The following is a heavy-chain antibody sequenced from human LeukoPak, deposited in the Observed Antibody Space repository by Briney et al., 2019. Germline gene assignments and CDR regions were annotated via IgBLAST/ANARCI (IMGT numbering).Heavy chain of an antibody. D-gene: IGHD6-19*01. CDR2: IYSGGST. Sequence: GGSLRLSCAASGFTVSSNYMSWVRQAPGKGLGWVSVIYSGGSTYYADSVKGRFTISRDNSKNTLYLQMNSLRAEDTAVYYCARVQGGCRWFDPWGQGTLVTVSS. CDR3: ARVQGGCRWFDP. V-gene: IGHV3-53*01. J-gene: IGHJ5*02. CDR1: GFTVSSNY.